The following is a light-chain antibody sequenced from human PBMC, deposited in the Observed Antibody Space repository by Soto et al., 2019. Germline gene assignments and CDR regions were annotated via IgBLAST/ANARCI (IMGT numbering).Light chain of an antibody. CDR1: NSNIGTNT. CDR2: NNS. CDR3: AAWDDSLNGVL. V-gene: IGLV1-44*01. J-gene: IGLJ2*01. Sequence: QSVLTQSPSASGTPGQRVTISCSGRNSNIGTNTVAWYQQFPGTAPKLLIYNNSQRPSGVPDRFSGSKSGTSASLAISGLQSEDEADYYCAAWDDSLNGVLIGGGTKVTVL.